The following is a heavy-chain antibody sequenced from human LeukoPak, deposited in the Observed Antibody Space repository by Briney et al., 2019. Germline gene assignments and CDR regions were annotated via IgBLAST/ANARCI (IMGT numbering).Heavy chain of an antibody. D-gene: IGHD5-18*01. Sequence: GGSLRLSCAASGFSFSINSMNWVRQARGKGLEWVSAISGSGGSTYYADSVKGRFTISRDNSKNTLYLQMNSLRAEDTAVYYCAKCRIQLWLPFDYWGQGTLVTVSS. CDR1: GFSFSINS. J-gene: IGHJ4*02. V-gene: IGHV3-23*01. CDR2: ISGSGGST. CDR3: AKCRIQLWLPFDY.